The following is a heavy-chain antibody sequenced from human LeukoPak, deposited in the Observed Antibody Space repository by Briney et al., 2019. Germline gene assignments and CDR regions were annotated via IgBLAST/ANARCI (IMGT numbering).Heavy chain of an antibody. V-gene: IGHV3-23*01. Sequence: PGGSLRLSCAASGFTFSSYAMSWVRQAPGKGLEWVSAISGSGGSTYYADSVKGRFTISRDNSKNTLYLQTNSLRAEDTAVYYCAKYPRYSSGVGTVDYWGQGTLVTVSS. D-gene: IGHD6-19*01. CDR2: ISGSGGST. CDR1: GFTFSSYA. CDR3: AKYPRYSSGVGTVDY. J-gene: IGHJ4*02.